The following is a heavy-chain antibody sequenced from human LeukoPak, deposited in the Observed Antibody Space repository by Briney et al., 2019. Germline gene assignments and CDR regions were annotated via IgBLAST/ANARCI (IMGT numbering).Heavy chain of an antibody. V-gene: IGHV4-30-2*01. D-gene: IGHD3-22*01. J-gene: IGHJ3*01. CDR2: IYHSGST. CDR3: ARDSNYDSTGYYNRHEAFDL. Sequence: PSETLSLTCAVSGGSISSGGYSWSWIRQPPGKGLEWIGYIYHSGSTFYSPSLKSRVTMSVDTSKNQFSLRLSSVTAADTAVYYCARDSNYDSTGYYNRHEAFDLWGQGTMVTVSS. CDR1: GGSISSGGYS.